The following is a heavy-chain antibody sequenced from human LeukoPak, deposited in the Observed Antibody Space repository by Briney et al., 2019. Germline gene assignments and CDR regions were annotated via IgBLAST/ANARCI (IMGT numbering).Heavy chain of an antibody. D-gene: IGHD6-6*01. CDR3: ARIASYSSSHEFDY. CDR1: GYSCSSSW. CDR2: IDPSDSYT. J-gene: IGHJ4*02. V-gene: IGHV5-10-1*01. Sequence: GESLRISCKGSGYSCSSSWICWVRQMPGKGLEWMGRIDPSDSYTHYRPSFQGHVTISADKSISTAYLQSSSLKASDTAMYYCARIASYSSSHEFDYWGQGTLVTVSS.